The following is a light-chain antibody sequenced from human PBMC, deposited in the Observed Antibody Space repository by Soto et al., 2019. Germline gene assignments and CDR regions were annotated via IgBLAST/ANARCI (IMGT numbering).Light chain of an antibody. V-gene: IGKV1-39*01. Sequence: DIPMTQSPSSLSASVGDRVTITCRASQSISRFLNWYQQKPGKAPKLLIYAASSLQSGVPSRFSGSRSSTDFTLTISSLQPEGFATYYCQQSDSTPLSFGGGTKVEIK. CDR2: AAS. CDR3: QQSDSTPLS. J-gene: IGKJ4*01. CDR1: QSISRF.